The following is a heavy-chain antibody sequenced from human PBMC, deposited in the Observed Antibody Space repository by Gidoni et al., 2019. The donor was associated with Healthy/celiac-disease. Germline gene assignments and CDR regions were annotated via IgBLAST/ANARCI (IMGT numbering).Heavy chain of an antibody. CDR2: ISYDGSNK. J-gene: IGHJ4*02. CDR1: GFTFRSSA. D-gene: IGHD3-3*01. CDR3: ARGGEPYYDFWSGYLPFDY. Sequence: QVQLVASGGGVVQPGRSLRLSCAASGFTFRSSALHWVRQAPGKGLEWVAVISYDGSNKYYADSVKGRFTISRDNSKNTLYLQMNSLRAEDTAVYYCARGGEPYYDFWSGYLPFDYWGQGTLVTVSS. V-gene: IGHV3-30-3*01.